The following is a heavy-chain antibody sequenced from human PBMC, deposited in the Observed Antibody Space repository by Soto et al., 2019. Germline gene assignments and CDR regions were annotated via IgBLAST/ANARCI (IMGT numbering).Heavy chain of an antibody. V-gene: IGHV4-39*01. CDR2: IYYSGST. J-gene: IGHJ4*02. D-gene: IGHD2-2*01. CDR1: GGSISSSSYY. Sequence: SETLSLTCTVSGGSISSSSYYWGWIRQPPGKGLEWIGSIYYSGSTYYNPSLKSRVTISVDTSKNQFSLKLSSVTAADTAVYYCARVVPAAKGKNFDYWGQGTLVTVSS. CDR3: ARVVPAAKGKNFDY.